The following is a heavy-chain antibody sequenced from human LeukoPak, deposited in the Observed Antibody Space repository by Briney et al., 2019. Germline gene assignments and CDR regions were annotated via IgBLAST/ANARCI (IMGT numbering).Heavy chain of an antibody. CDR3: ARAQLPEDSLFYGMDV. Sequence: PGGSLRLSCAASGFTFSSYWMSWVRQAPGKGLEWVANIKQDGSEKYYVDSVKGRFTTSRDNAKNSLYLQINSLRAEDTAVYYCARAQLPEDSLFYGMDVWGQGTTVTVSS. CDR2: IKQDGSEK. V-gene: IGHV3-7*01. J-gene: IGHJ6*02. CDR1: GFTFSSYW. D-gene: IGHD5-18*01.